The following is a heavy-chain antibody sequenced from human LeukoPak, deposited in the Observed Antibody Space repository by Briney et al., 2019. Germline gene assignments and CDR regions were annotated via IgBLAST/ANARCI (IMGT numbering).Heavy chain of an antibody. V-gene: IGHV3-48*04. CDR3: ARDRDIVIVAATIPHWFDT. J-gene: IGHJ5*02. CDR2: ISSSGSTI. D-gene: IGHD2/OR15-2a*01. Sequence: GGSLRLSCAASGFTFNRYGINWVRQAPGKELEWVSYISSSGSTIYYAASVKGRFTISRDNAKNSLHLQMNSLRTEDTAVYYCARDRDIVIVAATIPHWFDTWGQGALVTVSS. CDR1: GFTFNRYG.